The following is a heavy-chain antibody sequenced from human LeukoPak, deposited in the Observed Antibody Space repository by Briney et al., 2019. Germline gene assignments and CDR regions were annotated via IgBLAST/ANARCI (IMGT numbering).Heavy chain of an antibody. CDR2: IYPSDSDT. CDR3: ARRNHPVGGNSDPPYYYYYYMDV. D-gene: IGHD4-23*01. V-gene: IGHV5-51*01. CDR1: GYSFTSYW. J-gene: IGHJ6*03. Sequence: GESLKISCKGSGYSFTSYWIGWVRQMPGKGLEWMGIIYPSDSDTRYSPSFQGQVTISADKSISTAYLQWSSLKASDTAMYYCARRNHPVGGNSDPPYYYYYYMDVWGKGTTVTVSS.